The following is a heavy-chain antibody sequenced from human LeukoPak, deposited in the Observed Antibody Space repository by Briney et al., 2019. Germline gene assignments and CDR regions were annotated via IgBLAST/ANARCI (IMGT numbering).Heavy chain of an antibody. D-gene: IGHD1-26*01. Sequence: SETLSLTCTVSGGSISSYYWSWIRQPPGKGLEWIGYIYYSGSTNYNPSLKSRVTISVDTSKNQFSLKLSSVTAADTAVYYCARWNEWELRGAFDIWGQGTMVTVSS. CDR2: IYYSGST. J-gene: IGHJ3*02. V-gene: IGHV4-59*01. CDR1: GGSISSYY. CDR3: ARWNEWELRGAFDI.